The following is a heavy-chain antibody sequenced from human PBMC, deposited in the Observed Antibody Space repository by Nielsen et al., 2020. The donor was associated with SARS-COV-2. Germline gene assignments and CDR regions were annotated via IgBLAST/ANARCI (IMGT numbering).Heavy chain of an antibody. D-gene: IGHD3-10*01. CDR1: GFTFDDHG. CDR3: ARNRVSEIFDY. CDR2: INWNGGST. V-gene: IGHV3-20*04. J-gene: IGHJ4*02. Sequence: GESLKISCAASGFTFDDHGMSWVRQAPGKGLEWVSGINWNGGSTGYADSVKGRFTISRDNGENSLYLQLNSLRVEDTAVYWCARNRVSEIFDYWGQGTLVTVSS.